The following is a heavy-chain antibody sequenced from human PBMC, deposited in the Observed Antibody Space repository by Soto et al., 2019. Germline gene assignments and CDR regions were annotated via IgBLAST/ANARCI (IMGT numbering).Heavy chain of an antibody. CDR2: INHSGST. Sequence: SETLSLTGAVYGGSFSGYYWSWIRQPPGKGLEWIGEINHSGSTNYNPSLKSRVTISVDTSKNQSSLKLSSVTAADTAVYYCACSNCGYSFRCFDYWGQGTLVTVSS. CDR1: GGSFSGYY. D-gene: IGHD5-18*01. V-gene: IGHV4-34*01. J-gene: IGHJ4*02. CDR3: ACSNCGYSFRCFDY.